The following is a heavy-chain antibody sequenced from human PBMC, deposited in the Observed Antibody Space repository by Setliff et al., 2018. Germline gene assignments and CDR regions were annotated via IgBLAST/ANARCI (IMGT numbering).Heavy chain of an antibody. D-gene: IGHD3-16*01. CDR2: IRASSDYI. CDR1: GFIFNTYT. CDR3: ARDSWGPDY. V-gene: IGHV3-21*03. J-gene: IGHJ4*02. Sequence: GGSLRLSCAASGFIFNTYTMNWVRQAPGQGLEWVSSIRASSDYIYYADSVKGRFTISRDNAKNTLYLQMNSLRAEDTAVYYCARDSWGPDYWGQGTLVTVSS.